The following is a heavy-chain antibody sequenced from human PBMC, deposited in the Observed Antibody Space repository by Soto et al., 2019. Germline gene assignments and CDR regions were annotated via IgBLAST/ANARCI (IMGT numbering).Heavy chain of an antibody. CDR3: AKRKWGDYDSSGYYPNFDY. CDR2: ISGSGGST. D-gene: IGHD3-22*01. Sequence: EVQLLESGGGLVQPGGSLRLSCAASGFTFSSYAMSWVRQAPGKGLEWVSAISGSGGSTYYADSVKGRFTISRDNSKNTLYLQMNSLRAEDTAVYYCAKRKWGDYDSSGYYPNFDYWGQGTLVTVSS. V-gene: IGHV3-23*01. J-gene: IGHJ4*02. CDR1: GFTFSSYA.